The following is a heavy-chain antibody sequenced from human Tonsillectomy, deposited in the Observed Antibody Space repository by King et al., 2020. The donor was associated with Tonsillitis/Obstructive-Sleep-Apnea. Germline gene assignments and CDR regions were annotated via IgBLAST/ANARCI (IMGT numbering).Heavy chain of an antibody. CDR2: TYYIGST. D-gene: IGHD3-10*01. V-gene: IGHV4-31*03. Sequence: LVQESGPGLVKPSQTLSLTCTVSGGSVRTGGYYWSWIRQHPGKGLEWIGYTYYIGSTYYNPSLKSRAKISFDTSQNQVSLRLSSVTAADTAIYYCARSNYYGAGTNYYFNHGVDVWGQGTTVTVSS. CDR3: ARSNYYGAGTNYYFNHGVDV. J-gene: IGHJ6*02. CDR1: GGSVRTGGYY.